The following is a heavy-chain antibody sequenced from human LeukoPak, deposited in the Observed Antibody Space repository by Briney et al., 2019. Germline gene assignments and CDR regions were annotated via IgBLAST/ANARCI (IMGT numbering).Heavy chain of an antibody. J-gene: IGHJ4*02. V-gene: IGHV3-53*05. CDR2: IHRGGTT. Sequence: PGGSLRLSCGVSGLTASSIASTDYMSWVRQAPGKGLECVSVIHRGGTTNYADSVKGRFTISRDNSRNTLSLQMNSLRVEDTALYYCAISTSNKDFDYWGQGTLVSVSS. CDR1: GLTASSIASTDY. D-gene: IGHD2/OR15-2a*01. CDR3: AISTSNKDFDY.